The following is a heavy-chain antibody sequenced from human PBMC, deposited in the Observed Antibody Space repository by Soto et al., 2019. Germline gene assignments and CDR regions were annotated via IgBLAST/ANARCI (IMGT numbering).Heavy chain of an antibody. V-gene: IGHV1-3*01. CDR3: ARDGVSSTEYTWNYGTYFDY. CDR2: INAGNGNT. J-gene: IGHJ4*02. D-gene: IGHD1-7*01. Sequence: ASVKVSCKASGYTFTSYAMNWVRQAPGQRLEWMGWINAGNGNTKYSQKFQGRVTITRDTSASTAYMELNSLRPDDTAMYYCARDGVSSTEYTWNYGTYFDYWGQGALVTVSS. CDR1: GYTFTSYA.